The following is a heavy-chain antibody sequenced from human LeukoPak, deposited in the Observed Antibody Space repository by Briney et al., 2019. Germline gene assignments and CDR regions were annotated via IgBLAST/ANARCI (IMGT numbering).Heavy chain of an antibody. D-gene: IGHD6-13*01. CDR2: IYTSGST. CDR3: ARVVYSSSWYWFDP. J-gene: IGHJ5*02. Sequence: NPSETLSLTCTVSGGSISSYYWRWIRQPAGKGLEWIGRIYTSGSTNYNPSLKSRVTMSVDTSKNQFSLKLSSVTAADTAVYYCARVVYSSSWYWFDPWGQGTLVTVSS. CDR1: GGSISSYY. V-gene: IGHV4-4*07.